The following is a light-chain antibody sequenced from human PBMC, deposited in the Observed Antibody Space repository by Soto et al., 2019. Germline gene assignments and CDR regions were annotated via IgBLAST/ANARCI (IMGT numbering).Light chain of an antibody. J-gene: IGLJ1*01. CDR3: SLYTSSTTFV. Sequence: QSVLTQPPSVSGSPGQSVTICLTGTSSDVGRYNRVSWYQQPPGTAPKLLIYEVSNRPSGVPHRFSGSKSGNTASLTISGLQAEDEADYYCSLYTSSTTFVFGSGTKVTVL. V-gene: IGLV2-18*01. CDR1: SSDVGRYNR. CDR2: EVS.